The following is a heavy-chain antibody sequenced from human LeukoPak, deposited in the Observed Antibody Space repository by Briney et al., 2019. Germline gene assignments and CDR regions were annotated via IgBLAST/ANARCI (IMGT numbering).Heavy chain of an antibody. CDR3: AKDGTMVRGVIPFDY. V-gene: IGHV3-23*01. CDR1: GFTFSNYA. Sequence: GGSLRLSCAASGFTFSNYALTWVRQAPGKGLEWVSAISGSGGSTYYADSVKGRFTISRDNSKNTLYLQMNSLRAEDTAVYYCAKDGTMVRGVIPFDYWGQGTLVTVSS. D-gene: IGHD3-10*01. CDR2: ISGSGGST. J-gene: IGHJ4*02.